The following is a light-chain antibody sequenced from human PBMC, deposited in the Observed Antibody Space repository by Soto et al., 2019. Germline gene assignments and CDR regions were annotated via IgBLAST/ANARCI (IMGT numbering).Light chain of an antibody. V-gene: IGKV1-6*01. CDR2: AAS. Sequence: AIQMTQSPSSLSASVGDRVTITCRASQGIRNDLGWYQQKPGKAPKLLIYAASSLQSGVPSRFSGSGSGTDFTLTISSLQPEDFATHYCLQDYNYPQRTFGQGTKVEFK. CDR1: QGIRND. CDR3: LQDYNYPQRT. J-gene: IGKJ1*01.